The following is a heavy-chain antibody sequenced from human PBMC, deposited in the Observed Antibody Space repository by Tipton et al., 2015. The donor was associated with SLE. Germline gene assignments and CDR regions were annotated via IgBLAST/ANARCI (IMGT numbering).Heavy chain of an antibody. V-gene: IGHV1-2*02. J-gene: IGHJ4*02. CDR1: GYTFTDYY. D-gene: IGHD3-10*01. Sequence: QSGAEVKKPGASVKVSCKASGYTFTDYYMHWVRQAPGQGLEWMGDINSNNGDGTRAQKFQGRVTMTRDTSITTVYMELRGLRSDDTAIYYCARGYGSLPGDVVWGQGTLVTVSS. CDR3: ARGYGSLPGDVV. CDR2: INSNNGDG.